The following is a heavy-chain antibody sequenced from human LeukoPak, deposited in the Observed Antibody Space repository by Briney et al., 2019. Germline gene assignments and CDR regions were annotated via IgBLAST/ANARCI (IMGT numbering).Heavy chain of an antibody. V-gene: IGHV3-33*01. J-gene: IGHJ6*02. CDR1: GFTFSSYG. Sequence: GSLRLSCAASGFTFSSYGMHWVRQAPGKGLEWVAVIWYDGSNKYYADSVKGRFTISRDNSKNTLYLQMNSLRAEDTAVYYCATLDIVVVVAAPGMDVWGHGTTVTVSS. CDR2: IWYDGSNK. D-gene: IGHD2-15*01. CDR3: ATLDIVVVVAAPGMDV.